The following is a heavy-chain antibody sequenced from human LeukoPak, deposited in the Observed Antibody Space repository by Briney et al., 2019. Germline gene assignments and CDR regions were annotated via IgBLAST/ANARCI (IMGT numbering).Heavy chain of an antibody. J-gene: IGHJ3*02. Sequence: GGSLRLSCAASGFTVSSNYMSWVRQAPGKGLEWVSVIYSGGSTYYADSVKGRFTISRDNSKNTLYLQMNSLRAEDTAVYYCARDEAAAGGAFDIWGQGTMVTVSS. V-gene: IGHV3-66*01. D-gene: IGHD6-13*01. CDR1: GFTVSSNY. CDR3: ARDEAAAGGAFDI. CDR2: IYSGGST.